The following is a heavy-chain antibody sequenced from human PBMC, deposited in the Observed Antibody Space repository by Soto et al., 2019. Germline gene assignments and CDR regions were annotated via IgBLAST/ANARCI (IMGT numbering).Heavy chain of an antibody. J-gene: IGHJ6*02. D-gene: IGHD3-3*01. CDR3: ARDGPPGITIFGVVIEKGPYGMDV. CDR1: GYTFTSYG. V-gene: IGHV1-18*04. Sequence: GASVKVSCKASGYTFTSYGISWVRQAPGQGLEWMGWISAYNGNTNYAQKLQGRVTMTTDTSTSTAYMELRSLRSDDTAVYYCARDGPPGITIFGVVIEKGPYGMDVWGQGTTVTVSS. CDR2: ISAYNGNT.